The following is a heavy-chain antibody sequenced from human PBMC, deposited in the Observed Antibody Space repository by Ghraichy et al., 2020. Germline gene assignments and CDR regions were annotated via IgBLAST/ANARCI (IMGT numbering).Heavy chain of an antibody. CDR1: GYTLTELS. V-gene: IGHV1-24*01. CDR3: ATSRYYDILTGYRPGYYFDY. CDR2: FDPEDGET. J-gene: IGHJ4*02. D-gene: IGHD3-9*01. Sequence: ASVKVSCKVSGYTLTELSMHWVRQAPGKGLEWMGGFDPEDGETIYAQKFQGRVTMTEDTSTDTAYMELSSLRSEDTAVYYCATSRYYDILTGYRPGYYFDYWGQGTLVTVSS.